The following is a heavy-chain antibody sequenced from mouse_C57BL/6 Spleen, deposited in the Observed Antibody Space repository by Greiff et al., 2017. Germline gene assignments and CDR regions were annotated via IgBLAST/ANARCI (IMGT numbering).Heavy chain of an antibody. V-gene: IGHV5-16*01. CDR2: INYDGSST. J-gene: IGHJ1*03. D-gene: IGHD1-1*01. CDR1: GFTFSDYY. CDR3: ARSYGSSFYWYFDV. Sequence: EVQRVESEGGLVQPGSSMKLSCTASGFTFSDYYMAWVRQVPERGLEWVANINYDGSSTYYLDSLKSRFIISRDNAKNILYLQMSSLKSEDTDTYYCARSYGSSFYWYFDVWGTGTTVTVSS.